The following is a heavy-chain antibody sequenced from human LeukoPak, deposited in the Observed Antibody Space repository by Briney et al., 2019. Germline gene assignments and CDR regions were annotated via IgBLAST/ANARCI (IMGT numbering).Heavy chain of an antibody. D-gene: IGHD3-10*01. CDR1: GYSISSGYY. CDR3: ARGGSLWFGEALGY. CDR2: INHSGST. Sequence: KPSETLSLTCAVSGYSISSGYYWSWIRQPPGKGLEWIGEINHSGSTNYNPSLKSRVTISVDTSKNQFSLKLSSVTAADTAVYYCARGGSLWFGEALGYWGQGTLVTVSS. J-gene: IGHJ4*02. V-gene: IGHV4-34*01.